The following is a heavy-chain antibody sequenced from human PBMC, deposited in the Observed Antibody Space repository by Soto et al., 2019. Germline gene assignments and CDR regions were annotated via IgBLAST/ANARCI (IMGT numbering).Heavy chain of an antibody. CDR3: ARVISPHYFDY. CDR2: IYYSGST. CDR1: GGSISSYY. J-gene: IGHJ4*02. Sequence: SETLSLTCTVSGGSISSYYWSWIRQPPGKGLEWIGYIYYSGSTKYNPSLKSRVTISVDTSKNQFSLKLSSVTAADTAVYYCARVISPHYFDYWGQGTLVTVSS. D-gene: IGHD3-10*01. V-gene: IGHV4-59*01.